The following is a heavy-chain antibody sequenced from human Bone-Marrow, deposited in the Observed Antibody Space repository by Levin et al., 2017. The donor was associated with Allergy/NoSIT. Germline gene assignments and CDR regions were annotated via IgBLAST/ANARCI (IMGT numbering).Heavy chain of an antibody. CDR1: GFTFSSYG. V-gene: IGHV3-33*01. D-gene: IGHD1-1*01. J-gene: IGHJ1*01. CDR3: ARGEWSTGTTGAEYFQH. Sequence: GSLRLSCAASGFTFSSYGMHWVRQAPGKGLEWVAVIWYDGSNKYYADSVKGRFTISRDNSKNTLYLQMNSLRAEDTAVYYCARGEWSTGTTGAEYFQHWGQGTLVTVSS. CDR2: IWYDGSNK.